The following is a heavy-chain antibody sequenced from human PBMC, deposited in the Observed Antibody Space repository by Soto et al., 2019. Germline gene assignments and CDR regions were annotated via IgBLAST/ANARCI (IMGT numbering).Heavy chain of an antibody. D-gene: IGHD2-2*01. CDR3: AKGVRYCSSTSCYVSSYGMDV. J-gene: IGHJ6*02. Sequence: GGSLRLFCAASGFTFSSYAMSWVRQAPGKGLEWVSAISGSGGSTYYADSVKGRFTISRDNSKNTLYLQMNSLRAEDTAVYYCAKGVRYCSSTSCYVSSYGMDVWGQGTTVTVSS. CDR1: GFTFSSYA. CDR2: ISGSGGST. V-gene: IGHV3-23*01.